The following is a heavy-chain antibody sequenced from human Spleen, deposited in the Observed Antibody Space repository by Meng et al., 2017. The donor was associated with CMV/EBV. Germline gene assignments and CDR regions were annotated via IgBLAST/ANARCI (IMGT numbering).Heavy chain of an antibody. V-gene: IGHV1-69-2*01. J-gene: IGHJ6*02. CDR1: GNIFNDYY. Sequence: ASVKVSCKISGNIFNDYYMHWVQQAPGKGLEWMGLVDPEGGETTYAEKFQGRLTITADTSTETAYKELSSVTSEDTAVYYCAHEARHNAHALDVWGQGTTVTVSS. CDR2: VDPEGGET. CDR3: AHEARHNAHALDV. D-gene: IGHD2-2*01.